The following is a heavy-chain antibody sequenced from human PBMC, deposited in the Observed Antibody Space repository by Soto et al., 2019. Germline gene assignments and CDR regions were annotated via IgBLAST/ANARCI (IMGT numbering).Heavy chain of an antibody. J-gene: IGHJ5*02. CDR2: IYYSGST. CDR3: ARGFLLRYFDWLLHNWFDP. Sequence: SETLSLTCTVSGGSISSYYWSWIRQPPGKGLEWIGYIYYSGSTNYNPSLKSRVTISVDTSKNQFSLKLSSVTAADTAVYYCARGFLLRYFDWLLHNWFDPWGQGTLVTVSS. CDR1: GGSISSYY. D-gene: IGHD3-9*01. V-gene: IGHV4-59*01.